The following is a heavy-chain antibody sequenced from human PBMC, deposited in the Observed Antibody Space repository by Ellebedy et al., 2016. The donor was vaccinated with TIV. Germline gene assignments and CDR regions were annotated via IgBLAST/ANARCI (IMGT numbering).Heavy chain of an antibody. V-gene: IGHV4-59*01. J-gene: IGHJ5*02. Sequence: MPSETLSLTCTVSGGSIGAYYWSWIRQPPGKGLEWIGYVYYSGSTNYSPSLKSRVTISVDMSKNQFSLKLSSVTAADTAVYYCARDTTDYYYGSGSYYKWFDPWGQGTLVTVSS. CDR2: VYYSGST. CDR3: ARDTTDYYYGSGSYYKWFDP. CDR1: GGSIGAYY. D-gene: IGHD3-10*01.